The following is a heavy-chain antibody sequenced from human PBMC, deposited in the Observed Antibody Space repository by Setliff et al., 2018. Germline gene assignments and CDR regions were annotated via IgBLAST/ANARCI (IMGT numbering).Heavy chain of an antibody. CDR3: AATRSHYPPQYYHYHYMDL. D-gene: IGHD1-26*01. CDR1: GFTFESYE. J-gene: IGHJ6*03. V-gene: IGHV3-48*03. CDR2: ISSSGGII. Sequence: GGSLRLSCAGSGFTFESYELNWVRQAPGKGLEWISYISSSGGIINYADAVKGRFIISRDDAENSVYLQTSSLRAEDTAVYYCAATRSHYPPQYYHYHYMDLWGKGTTVTVSS.